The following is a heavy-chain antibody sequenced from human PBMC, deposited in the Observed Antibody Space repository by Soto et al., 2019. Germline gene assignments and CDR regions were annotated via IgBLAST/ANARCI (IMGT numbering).Heavy chain of an antibody. CDR3: ANLQREYDFRRRYYFDD. Sequence: PGGSLRLSCAASGFTFSSYAMSWVRQAPGKGLEWVSAISGSGGRKYYPDTVKGRFTLSSDNAKHTLYLQMNSLRADDTAVYFCANLQREYDFRRRYYFDDWGEGTLVTVSS. CDR1: GFTFSSYA. J-gene: IGHJ4*02. D-gene: IGHD3-3*01. V-gene: IGHV3-23*01. CDR2: ISGSGGRK.